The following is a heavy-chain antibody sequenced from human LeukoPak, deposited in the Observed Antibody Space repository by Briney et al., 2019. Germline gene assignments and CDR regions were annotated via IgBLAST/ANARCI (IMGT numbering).Heavy chain of an antibody. CDR1: GLTVTNAW. D-gene: IGHD3-10*01. CDR3: TTGIRGD. V-gene: IGHV3-15*07. Sequence: GGSLRLSCSASGLTVTNAWMNWVRQAPGEGLDWVGRIASKTDGGATDYAAPVKGRFTISRDDSKNTLNLQMNSLKTEDTAVYYCTTGIRGDWGQRTLVTVSS. J-gene: IGHJ4*02. CDR2: IASKTDGGAT.